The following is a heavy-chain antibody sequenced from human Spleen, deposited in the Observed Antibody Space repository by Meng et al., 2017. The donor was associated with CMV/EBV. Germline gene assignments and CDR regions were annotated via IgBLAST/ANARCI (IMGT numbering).Heavy chain of an antibody. CDR2: INPNSGDT. V-gene: IGHV1-2*02. Sequence: ASGYTFTGYYLHWVRPAPGQGLEWMGWINPNSGDTNYAQKFQGRVTMTRDTSISTAYMELSRLRSDDTAVYYCARAISSSGIWFDPWGQGTLVTVSS. CDR1: GYTFTGYY. CDR3: ARAISSSGIWFDP. D-gene: IGHD3-22*01. J-gene: IGHJ5*02.